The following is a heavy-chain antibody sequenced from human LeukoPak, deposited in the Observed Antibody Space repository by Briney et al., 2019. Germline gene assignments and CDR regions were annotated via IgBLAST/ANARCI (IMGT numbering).Heavy chain of an antibody. V-gene: IGHV3-66*01. Sequence: GGSLRLSCAASGFTVSSNYMSWVRQAPGKGLEWVSVIYSGGSTYYADSVKGRFTISRDNSKNTLYLQMNSLRAEDTAVYYCARYYYDSSGYPLWDYWGQGTLVTVSS. CDR2: IYSGGST. D-gene: IGHD3-22*01. J-gene: IGHJ4*02. CDR3: ARYYYDSSGYPLWDY. CDR1: GFTVSSNY.